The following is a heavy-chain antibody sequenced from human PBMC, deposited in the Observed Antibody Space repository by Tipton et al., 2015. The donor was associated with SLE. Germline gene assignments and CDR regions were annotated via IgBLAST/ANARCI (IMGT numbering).Heavy chain of an antibody. CDR2: IDSSGRTI. V-gene: IGHV3-11*04. J-gene: IGHJ3*02. CDR1: GFTFSDYY. D-gene: IGHD3-22*01. Sequence: GSLRLSCAASGFTFSDYYMSWIRQAPGKGLEWLSYIDSSGRTIFYADSVKGRFTISRDNDGKSVYLQMDSLRDEDTAVYYCARDHYNYDNRGIYAFDIWGQGTMVTVSS. CDR3: ARDHYNYDNRGIYAFDI.